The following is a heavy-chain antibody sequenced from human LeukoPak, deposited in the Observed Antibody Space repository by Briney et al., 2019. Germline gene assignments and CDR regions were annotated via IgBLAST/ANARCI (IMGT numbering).Heavy chain of an antibody. Sequence: GGSLRLSCAASGVMFDGYGMSWVRQAPGQGLEWVSGINWNGGRTGYADSVKGRFTISRDNAKNSLYLQMNSLRAEDTALYYCARDYDYGDYPGYWGQGTLVTVSS. CDR3: ARDYDYGDYPGY. CDR2: INWNGGRT. V-gene: IGHV3-20*04. CDR1: GVMFDGYG. J-gene: IGHJ4*02. D-gene: IGHD4-17*01.